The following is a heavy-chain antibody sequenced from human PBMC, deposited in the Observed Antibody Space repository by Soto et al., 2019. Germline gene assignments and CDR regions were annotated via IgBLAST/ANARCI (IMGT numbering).Heavy chain of an antibody. J-gene: IGHJ6*02. CDR1: GDSVSSNSAI. CDR3: ARVYSSGWSFYYGTDV. V-gene: IGHV6-1*01. D-gene: IGHD6-19*01. Sequence: SQTLSLTCAISGDSVSSNSAIWNWFRQSPSRGLEWLGRTYYTSKWYNDYAVSVKSRISINPDTSKNQVSLQLNSVTPEDTAVYYRARVYSSGWSFYYGTDVWGQGTTVTVSS. CDR2: TYYTSKWYN.